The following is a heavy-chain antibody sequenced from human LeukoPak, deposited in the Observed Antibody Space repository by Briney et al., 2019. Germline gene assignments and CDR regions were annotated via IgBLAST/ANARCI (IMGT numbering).Heavy chain of an antibody. J-gene: IGHJ5*02. D-gene: IGHD2-2*01. CDR1: GGSISSSNYY. CDR2: IFYSGST. CDR3: ARESVGVVPPTNWFDP. Sequence: SETLSLTCTVSGGSISSSNYYWGWIRQPPGKGLEWIGSIFYSGSTNYNPSLKSRVTISVDTSKNQFSLKLSSVTAADTAVYYCARESVGVVPPTNWFDPWGQGTLVTVSS. V-gene: IGHV4-39*07.